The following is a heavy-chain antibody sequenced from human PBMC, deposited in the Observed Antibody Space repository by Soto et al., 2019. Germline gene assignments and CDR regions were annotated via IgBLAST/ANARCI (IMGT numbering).Heavy chain of an antibody. CDR2: ISSSSSVI. CDR1: GFILSDCA. Sequence: GSLRLSCATSGFILSDCAMNWVRQAPGKGLEWVSYISSSSSVIDYADSVKGRFTVSRDNARNTLYLQMNSLRAEDTAVYYCAKDLGYYYGSGSYVIYYGMDVWAKGTTVTVSS. CDR3: AKDLGYYYGSGSYVIYYGMDV. D-gene: IGHD3-10*01. J-gene: IGHJ6*04. V-gene: IGHV3-48*01.